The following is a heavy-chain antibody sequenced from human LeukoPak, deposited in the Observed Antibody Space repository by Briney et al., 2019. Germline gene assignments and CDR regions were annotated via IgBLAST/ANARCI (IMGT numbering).Heavy chain of an antibody. J-gene: IGHJ5*02. Sequence: SETLSLTCSVSGGSMSSYYWSWIRQPPGKGLEWIGYLYYSGSTNYNPSPKSRVTISVDTSKNQFSLKLSSVTAADTAVYYCARAAPWFDPWGQGTLVTVSS. V-gene: IGHV4-59*01. CDR3: ARAAPWFDP. CDR2: LYYSGST. CDR1: GGSMSSYY.